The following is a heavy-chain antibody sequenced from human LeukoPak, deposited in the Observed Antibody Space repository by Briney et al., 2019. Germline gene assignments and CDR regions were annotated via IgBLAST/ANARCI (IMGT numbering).Heavy chain of an antibody. Sequence: GGSLRLSCAASGFTFSYYSMNWVRQAPGKGLEWVSSITSSSSNIYYAGSVKGRFTISRDNAKNSLFLQTNSLRVDDTAVYYCARDSGWFRFDYWGQGTLVTVSS. CDR1: GFTFSYYS. CDR2: ITSSSSNI. J-gene: IGHJ4*02. CDR3: ARDSGWFRFDY. V-gene: IGHV3-21*04. D-gene: IGHD6-19*01.